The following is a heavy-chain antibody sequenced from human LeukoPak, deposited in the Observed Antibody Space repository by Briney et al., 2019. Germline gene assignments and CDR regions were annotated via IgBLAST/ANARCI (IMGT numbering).Heavy chain of an antibody. Sequence: GASVKVSCKVSGYTLTELSMHWVRQAPGKGLEWMGGFDPEDGETIYAQKFQGRVTMTEDTSTDTAYMELSSLRSEDTAVYYCATDPLVVPADPSAEYFQHWGQGTLVTVSS. D-gene: IGHD2-2*01. CDR3: ATDPLVVPADPSAEYFQH. CDR2: FDPEDGET. CDR1: GYTLTELS. V-gene: IGHV1-24*01. J-gene: IGHJ1*01.